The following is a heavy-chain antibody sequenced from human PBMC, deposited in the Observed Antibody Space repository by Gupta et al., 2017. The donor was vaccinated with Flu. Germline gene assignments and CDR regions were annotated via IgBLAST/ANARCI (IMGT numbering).Heavy chain of an antibody. CDR3: AKDYGDYVRGFFDY. J-gene: IGHJ4*02. Sequence: EVQLVESGGGLVQPGRSLRLSCAASGFTFDDYAMPWVRQAPGKGLEWVSGISWNSGSIGYADSVKGRFTISRDNAKNSLYLQMNSLRAEDTALYYCAKDYGDYVRGFFDYWGQGTLVTVSS. V-gene: IGHV3-9*01. CDR2: ISWNSGSI. CDR1: GFTFDDYA. D-gene: IGHD4-17*01.